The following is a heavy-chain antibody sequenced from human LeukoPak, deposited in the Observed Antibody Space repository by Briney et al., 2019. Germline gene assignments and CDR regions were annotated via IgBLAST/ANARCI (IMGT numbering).Heavy chain of an antibody. J-gene: IGHJ4*02. CDR1: GYSFTSYW. CDR3: ARRLQRHFDY. CDR2: IDPSDSYT. D-gene: IGHD2-15*01. Sequence: GESLKISCKGSGYSFTSYWISWVRQMPGKGLGWMGRIDPSDSYTNYSPSFQGHVTISVDKSISTAYLQWSSLKASDTAMYYCARRLQRHFDYWGQGTLVTVSS. V-gene: IGHV5-10-1*01.